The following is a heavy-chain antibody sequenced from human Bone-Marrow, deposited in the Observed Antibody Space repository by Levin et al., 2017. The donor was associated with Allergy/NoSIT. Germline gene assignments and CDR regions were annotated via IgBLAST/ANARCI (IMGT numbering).Heavy chain of an antibody. Sequence: PSQTLSLTCTFSGFSLDTSVMRLSWIRQPPGKALEWLARIDGDDDKLYSTSLRTRLAISKDTSKNQVVLTMTNMDPADTGTYYCALGKYQLDYWGQGTLVTVSS. CDR2: IDGDDDK. CDR3: ALGKYQLDY. D-gene: IGHD2-2*01. J-gene: IGHJ4*02. CDR1: GFSLDTSVMR. V-gene: IGHV2-70*04.